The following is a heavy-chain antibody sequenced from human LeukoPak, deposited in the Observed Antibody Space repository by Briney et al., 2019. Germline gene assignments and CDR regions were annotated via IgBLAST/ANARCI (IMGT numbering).Heavy chain of an antibody. J-gene: IGHJ6*03. Sequence: PSETLSLTCAVYGGSFSDYYWYWIRQSTGKGLEWIGEINLRGSTTYNPSLKSRVTISLDASKSQLSLKLSSVTAADTAVYYCARGGRYMSASWYRSVYYYMDVWGKGTTVTVSS. CDR2: INLRGST. CDR3: ARGGRYMSASWYRSVYYYMDV. D-gene: IGHD6-13*01. CDR1: GGSFSDYY. V-gene: IGHV4-34*01.